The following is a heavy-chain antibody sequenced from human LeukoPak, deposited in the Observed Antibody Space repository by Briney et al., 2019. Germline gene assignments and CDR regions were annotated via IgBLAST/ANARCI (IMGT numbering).Heavy chain of an antibody. Sequence: GGSLRLSCAASGFTFSSYAMSWVRQAPGKGLEWVANIKQDGSEKYYVDSVKGRFTISRDNAKNSLYLQMNSLRAEDTAVYYCARDGIHDAFDIWGQGTMVTVSS. V-gene: IGHV3-7*01. CDR3: ARDGIHDAFDI. CDR2: IKQDGSEK. J-gene: IGHJ3*02. CDR1: GFTFSSYA.